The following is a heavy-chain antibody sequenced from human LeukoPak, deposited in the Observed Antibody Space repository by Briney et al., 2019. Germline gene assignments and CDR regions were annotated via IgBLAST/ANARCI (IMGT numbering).Heavy chain of an antibody. V-gene: IGHV3-74*01. CDR3: ARGRCSSTSCYSVWFDY. Sequence: GGSLRLSCAASGFTFSSYWMHWVRQAPGKGLVWVSRIHSDGSSTTYADSVKGRFTISRDNAKNSLYLQMNSLRAEDTAVYYCARGRCSSTSCYSVWFDYWGQGTLVTVSS. CDR1: GFTFSSYW. D-gene: IGHD2-2*01. CDR2: IHSDGSST. J-gene: IGHJ4*02.